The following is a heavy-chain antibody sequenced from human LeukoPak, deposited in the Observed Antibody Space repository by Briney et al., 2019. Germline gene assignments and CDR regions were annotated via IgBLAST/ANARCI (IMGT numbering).Heavy chain of an antibody. D-gene: IGHD6-13*01. V-gene: IGHV3-74*01. CDR3: ARDIETAAIDY. CDR2: INRDGSNT. J-gene: IGHJ4*02. CDR1: GFTFSSYW. Sequence: PGGSLRLSCAASGFTFSSYWMHWVRHAPRKGLVWVSRINRDGSNTDYADPVRGRFTISRDNPKNTLYLQLNSLRAEDTAVYYCARDIETAAIDYWGRGTLVTVSS.